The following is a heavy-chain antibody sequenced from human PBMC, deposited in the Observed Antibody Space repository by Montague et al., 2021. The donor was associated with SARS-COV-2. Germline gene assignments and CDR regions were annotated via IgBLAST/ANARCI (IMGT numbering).Heavy chain of an antibody. CDR1: GGSISSSSYY. J-gene: IGHJ3*02. D-gene: IGHD3-22*01. CDR2: IYYSGST. Sequence: ETLSLTCTVSGGSISSSSYYWGWIRQPPGKGLEWIGSIYYSGSTYYNPSLKSRVTISVDTSKNQFSLKLSSVTAADTAVYYCASPTYYYDSSGSDAFDIWGQGTMATVSS. V-gene: IGHV4-39*01. CDR3: ASPTYYYDSSGSDAFDI.